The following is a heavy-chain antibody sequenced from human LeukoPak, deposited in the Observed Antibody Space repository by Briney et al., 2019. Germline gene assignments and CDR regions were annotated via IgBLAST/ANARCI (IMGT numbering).Heavy chain of an antibody. D-gene: IGHD6-19*01. V-gene: IGHV3-74*01. Sequence: GGSLRLSCAASGFTLSSNWMHWVRQAPGKGLVWVSRINNDGSSTSYADSVKGRFTISRDNAKDTLFLQMNSLRAEDMAVYYCVKYSSGWNWGQGTLVTVSS. CDR1: GFTLSSNW. CDR2: INNDGSST. CDR3: VKYSSGWN. J-gene: IGHJ4*02.